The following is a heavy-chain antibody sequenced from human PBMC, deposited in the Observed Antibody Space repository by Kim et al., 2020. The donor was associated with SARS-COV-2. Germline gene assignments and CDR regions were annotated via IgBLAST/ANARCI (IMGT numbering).Heavy chain of an antibody. CDR1: GFTFSSYG. CDR2: IWYDGSNK. Sequence: GGSLRLSCAASGFTFSSYGMHWVRQAPGKGLEWVAVIWYDGSNKYYADSVKGRFTISRDNSKNTLYLQMNSLRAEDTAVYYCARGLWFGELQPFDYWGQGTLVTVSS. J-gene: IGHJ4*02. CDR3: ARGLWFGELQPFDY. V-gene: IGHV3-33*01. D-gene: IGHD3-10*01.